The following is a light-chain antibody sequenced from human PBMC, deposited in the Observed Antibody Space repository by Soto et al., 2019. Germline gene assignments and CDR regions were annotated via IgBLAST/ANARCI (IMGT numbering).Light chain of an antibody. Sequence: DIEMTQSPSSLSASVGNRVTILCRSNQSVSIFLNWYLHKPGTAPKLLIYAASTLQSGVPSRFSGSGSGKDFSLTISGLQRDDFGTYYCHQSYRTPTFGQGTRLDIK. V-gene: IGKV1-39*01. J-gene: IGKJ5*01. CDR1: QSVSIF. CDR2: AAS. CDR3: HQSYRTPT.